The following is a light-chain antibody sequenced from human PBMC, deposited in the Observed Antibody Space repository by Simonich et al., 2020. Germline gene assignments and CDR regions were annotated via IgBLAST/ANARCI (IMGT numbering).Light chain of an antibody. CDR3: SSYTSSSTWV. CDR2: DGR. J-gene: IGLJ3*02. CDR1: SSDVGGYNY. V-gene: IGLV2-14*01. Sequence: QSALTQPASVSGSPGQSITISCTGTSSDVGGYNYVSWYHQHPGKAPKLMIYDGRKRPAGVSNRFSGSKAGNTASLTISGLQAEDEADYYCSSYTSSSTWVFGGGTKLTVL.